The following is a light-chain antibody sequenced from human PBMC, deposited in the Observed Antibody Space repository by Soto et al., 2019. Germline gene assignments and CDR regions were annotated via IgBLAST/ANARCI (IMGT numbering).Light chain of an antibody. J-gene: IGLJ1*01. V-gene: IGLV1-51*01. CDR2: DNI. CDR1: KSNIGNNY. CDR3: GTWDSSLSVVV. Sequence: QSVLTQPPSVSAAPGQKVTISCSGSKSNIGNNYVSWYQQLPGTGPKLVIYDNIYRPSGIPDRFSGSKSGTSATLGITGLQNGDDADYYCGTWDSSLSVVVFGTGTK.